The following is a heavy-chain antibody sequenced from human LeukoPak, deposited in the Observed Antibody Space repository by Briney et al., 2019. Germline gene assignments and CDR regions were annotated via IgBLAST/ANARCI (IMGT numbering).Heavy chain of an antibody. V-gene: IGHV1-8*03. CDR2: MNPNSGNA. J-gene: IGHJ4*02. D-gene: IGHD4-17*01. CDR3: ARGQDGDYFDY. CDR1: GYTFTSYD. Sequence: APVKVSCKASGYTFTSYDINWVRQAPGQGLEWMGWMNPNSGNAGYAQKFQGRVTITRNTSISTAYMELSSLRSEDTAVYYCARGQDGDYFDYWGQGTLVTVSS.